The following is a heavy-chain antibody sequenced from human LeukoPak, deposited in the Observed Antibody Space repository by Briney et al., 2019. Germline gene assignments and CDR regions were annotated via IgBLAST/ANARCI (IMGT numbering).Heavy chain of an antibody. D-gene: IGHD3-22*01. CDR1: GGSISSYY. Sequence: SETLSLTCTVSGGSISSYYWSWIRQPPGKGLECIGNFYYGERSNYNPSLKSRVAISADTSKNQFSLKLSSVTAADTAVYYCARLAYYYDRSGPADWYFDLWGRGTLVTVSS. J-gene: IGHJ2*01. CDR2: FYYGERS. CDR3: ARLAYYYDRSGPADWYFDL. V-gene: IGHV4-59*08.